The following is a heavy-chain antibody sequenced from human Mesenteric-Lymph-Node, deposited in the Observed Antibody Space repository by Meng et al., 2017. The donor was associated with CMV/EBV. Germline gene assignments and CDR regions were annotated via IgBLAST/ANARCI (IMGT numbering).Heavy chain of an antibody. D-gene: IGHD3-3*01. CDR3: ARDLTYDFWSGIDY. CDR1: EFTFSNYG. J-gene: IGHJ4*02. V-gene: IGHV3-30*02. CDR2: IRYDGSKE. Sequence: GGSLRLSCAASEFTFSNYGIHWVRQAPGKGLEWVAFIRYDGSKEYYADSVKGRFTISRDNAKNSLYLQMNSLRAEDTAVFYCARDLTYDFWSGIDYWGQGTLVTVSS.